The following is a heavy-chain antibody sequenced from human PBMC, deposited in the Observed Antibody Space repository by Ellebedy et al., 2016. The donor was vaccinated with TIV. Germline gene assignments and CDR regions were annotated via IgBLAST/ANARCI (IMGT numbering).Heavy chain of an antibody. J-gene: IGHJ6*02. CDR1: GFTFSSYG. CDR3: ASETLPGVATAHVNYGMDV. CDR2: IWYDGSNK. D-gene: IGHD5-12*01. V-gene: IGHV3-33*01. Sequence: GESLKISCAASGFTFSSYGMHWVRQAPGKGLEWVAVIWYDGSNKYYADSVKGRFTISRDNSKNTLYLQMNSLRAEDTAVYYCASETLPGVATAHVNYGMDVWGQGTTVTVSS.